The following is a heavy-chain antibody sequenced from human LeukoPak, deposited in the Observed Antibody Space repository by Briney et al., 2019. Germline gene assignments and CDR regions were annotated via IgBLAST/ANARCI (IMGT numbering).Heavy chain of an antibody. CDR1: GFTFSSYW. V-gene: IGHV3-7*01. CDR3: AKWELYSGFYCIDY. CDR2: IKPDGSLI. J-gene: IGHJ4*02. D-gene: IGHD1-26*01. Sequence: GGSLRLSCAASGFTFSSYWMTWVRQGPGKGLEWVANIKPDGSLIYYVDSVKGRFTISRDNAKNSLYLQMNSLRAEDTAVYYCAKWELYSGFYCIDYWGQGTLATVSS.